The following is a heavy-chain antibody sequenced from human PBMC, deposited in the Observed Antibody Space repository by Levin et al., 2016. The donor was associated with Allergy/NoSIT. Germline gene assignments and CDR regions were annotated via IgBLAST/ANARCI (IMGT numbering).Heavy chain of an antibody. D-gene: IGHD5-24*01. CDR3: AKALGWVEMTDFDY. V-gene: IGHV3-30*18. CDR2: ISYDGSNK. Sequence: GESLKISCAASGFTFSSYGMHWVRQAPGKGLEWVAVISYDGSNKYYADSAKGRFTISRDNSKNTLYLQMNSLRAEDTAVYYCAKALGWVEMTDFDYWGQGTLVTVSS. CDR1: GFTFSSYG. J-gene: IGHJ4*02.